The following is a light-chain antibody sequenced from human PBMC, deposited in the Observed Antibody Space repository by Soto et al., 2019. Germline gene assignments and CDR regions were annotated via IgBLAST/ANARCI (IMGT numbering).Light chain of an antibody. Sequence: QSVLTQPPSVSGAPGQRVTISCTGSSSNIGAHYDVHWYQQLPGTAPKLLIYGNSNRPSGVPDRFSGSKSGTSASLAITGLQAEDEADYYCQSYDNSLSVYVFG. V-gene: IGLV1-40*01. CDR1: SSNIGAHYD. J-gene: IGLJ1*01. CDR3: QSYDNSLSVYV. CDR2: GNS.